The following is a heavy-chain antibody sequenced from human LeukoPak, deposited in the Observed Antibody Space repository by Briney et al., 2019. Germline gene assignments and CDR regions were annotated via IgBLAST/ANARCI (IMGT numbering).Heavy chain of an antibody. CDR2: INHSGST. CDR1: GGSFSGYY. J-gene: IGHJ4*02. CDR3: ARNDDSSSY. Sequence: SETLSVTCAVYGGSFSGYYWSWIRQPPGNGLEWIGEINHSGSTNYNPSLKSRVTISVDTSKNQFSLKLSSVTAADTAVYYCARNDDSSSYWGQGTLVTVSS. D-gene: IGHD5-18*01. V-gene: IGHV4-34*01.